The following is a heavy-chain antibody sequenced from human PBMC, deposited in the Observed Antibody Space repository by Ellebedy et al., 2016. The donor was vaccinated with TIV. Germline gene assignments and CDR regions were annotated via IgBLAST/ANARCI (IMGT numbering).Heavy chain of an antibody. D-gene: IGHD3-22*01. CDR1: GGSISSSRYY. Sequence: MPSETLSLTCTVSGGSISSSRYYWGWIRQPPGKGLEWIGSIYYSGSTYYNPSLKSRVTISVDTSKNQFSLKLSSVTAADTAVYYCARHTYYYDSGMDVWGQGTTVTVSS. V-gene: IGHV4-39*07. CDR2: IYYSGST. CDR3: ARHTYYYDSGMDV. J-gene: IGHJ6*02.